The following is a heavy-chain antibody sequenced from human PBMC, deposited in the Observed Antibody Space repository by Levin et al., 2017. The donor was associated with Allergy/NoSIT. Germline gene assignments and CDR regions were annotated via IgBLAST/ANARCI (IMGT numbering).Heavy chain of an antibody. V-gene: IGHV3-21*01. D-gene: IGHD6-13*01. Sequence: GGSLRLSCAASGFTFSSYSMNWVRQAPGKGLEWVSSISSSSSYIYYADSVKGRFTISRDNAKNSLYLQMNSLRAEDTAVYYCARGGEYSSSSGWFDPWGQGTLVTVSS. J-gene: IGHJ5*02. CDR2: ISSSSSYI. CDR3: ARGGEYSSSSGWFDP. CDR1: GFTFSSYS.